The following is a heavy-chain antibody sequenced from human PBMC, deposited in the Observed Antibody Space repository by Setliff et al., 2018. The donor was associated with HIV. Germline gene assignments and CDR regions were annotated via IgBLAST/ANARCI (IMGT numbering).Heavy chain of an antibody. D-gene: IGHD4-17*01. CDR2: ISAGGGNT. Sequence: PGGSLRLSCAASGFSFRSYAVSWVRQAPGKGLEWVSGISAGGGNTYYGDSVKGRLTISRDNSKNTLYLQMNSLRAEDTAVYYCAKDPTHDSYGDYYWYFDLWGRGTLVTVSS. J-gene: IGHJ2*01. CDR3: AKDPTHDSYGDYYWYFDL. CDR1: GFSFRSYA. V-gene: IGHV3-23*01.